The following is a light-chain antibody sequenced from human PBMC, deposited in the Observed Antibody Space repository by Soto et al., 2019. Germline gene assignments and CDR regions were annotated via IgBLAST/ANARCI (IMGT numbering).Light chain of an antibody. J-gene: IGLJ1*01. CDR2: HVY. V-gene: IGLV2-14*03. Sequence: QSVLTQPAPVSGSPGQSITISCTGVRTHVDSYDYVSWYQQHPGQAPQPIIYHVYNRPSGVSHRFSGSKSGDTASLTISGFQAEDEADYYCTLYTSRTPFYVFGPGTKVTVL. CDR1: RTHVDSYDY. CDR3: TLYTSRTPFYV.